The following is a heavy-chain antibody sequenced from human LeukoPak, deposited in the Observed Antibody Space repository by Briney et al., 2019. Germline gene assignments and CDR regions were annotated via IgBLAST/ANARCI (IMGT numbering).Heavy chain of an antibody. CDR3: AREHYGLVVEH. CDR2: IWYDGSNK. D-gene: IGHD4-17*01. V-gene: IGHV3-33*01. Sequence: GRSLRLSCAASGFTFSSYGMHWVRQAPGKGLEWVAVIWYDGSNKYYADSVKGRFTISRDNSKNTLYLQMNSLRAEDTAVYYCAREHYGLVVEHWGQGTLVTVSS. J-gene: IGHJ4*02. CDR1: GFTFSSYG.